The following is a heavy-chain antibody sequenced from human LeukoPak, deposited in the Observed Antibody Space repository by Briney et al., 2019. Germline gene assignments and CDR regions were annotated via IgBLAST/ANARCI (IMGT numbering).Heavy chain of an antibody. J-gene: IGHJ5*02. V-gene: IGHV1-2*02. CDR1: LYTFTDYY. Sequence: GASVTVSCKASLYTFTDYYMHWVRQAPGQGLEWMGWINPNSGGTNYAQKFQGRVTMTRDTSISTAYMELSRLRSDDTAVYYCARGGWSLGYCSSSSCLDWFDPWGQGTLVTVSS. D-gene: IGHD2-2*01. CDR2: INPNSGGT. CDR3: ARGGWSLGYCSSSSCLDWFDP.